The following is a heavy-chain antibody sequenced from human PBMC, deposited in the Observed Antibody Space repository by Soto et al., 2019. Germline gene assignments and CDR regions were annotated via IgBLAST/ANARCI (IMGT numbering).Heavy chain of an antibody. CDR1: GGSISSSNW. D-gene: IGHD3-10*01. CDR3: ARTYYYRSGTYFAWFDP. Sequence: PLEILSLTCAVSGGSISSSNWWSWVRQPPGKGLEWIGEIYHSGGTNYNPLLKSRVTISVDTPRNQFSLKLSSVTAADTAVYFCARTYYYRSGTYFAWFDPWGQGTLVTVSS. CDR2: IYHSGGT. J-gene: IGHJ5*02. V-gene: IGHV4-4*02.